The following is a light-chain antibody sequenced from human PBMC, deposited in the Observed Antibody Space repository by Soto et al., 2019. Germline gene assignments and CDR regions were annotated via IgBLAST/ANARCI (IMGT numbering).Light chain of an antibody. J-gene: IGKJ4*01. CDR1: QDINNW. CDR3: QQANSFPLT. CDR2: TTS. Sequence: IQMTQFPSSVSASVGDRVTITCRASQDINNWLAWYQQKPGKAPKVLIYTTSNLQSGVPSRFSGSRSGTDFTLTINSLQPEDFATYYCQQANSFPLTFGGGTKVEIK. V-gene: IGKV1D-12*01.